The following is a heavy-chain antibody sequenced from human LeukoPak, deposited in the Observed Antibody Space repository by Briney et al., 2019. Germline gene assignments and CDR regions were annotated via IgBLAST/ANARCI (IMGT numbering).Heavy chain of an antibody. CDR3: VYCYAPQYYMDV. Sequence: GSLRLFCAASGFTFSDYNMNWVRQAPGKGLEWIGSIYYSGSTYYNPPLKSRVTISVDTSKNQFSLKLSSVTAADTAVYYCVYCYAPQYYMDVWGKGTTVTVSS. CDR2: IYYSGST. V-gene: IGHV4-38-2*01. CDR1: GFTFSDYN. J-gene: IGHJ6*03. D-gene: IGHD2-2*01.